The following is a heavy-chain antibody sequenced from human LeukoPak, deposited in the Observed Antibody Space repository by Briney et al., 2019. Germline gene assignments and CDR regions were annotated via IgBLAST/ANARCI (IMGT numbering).Heavy chain of an antibody. CDR1: GYTLTELS. J-gene: IGHJ4*02. D-gene: IGHD3-10*01. CDR3: ARVVTLWFGAEKPGREQFDY. Sequence: ASVTVSFKVSGYTLTELSMHWVRQAPGKGLEWMGGFDPEDGETIYAQKFQGRVTMTEDTSTDTAYMELRSLRSDDTAVYYCARVVTLWFGAEKPGREQFDYWGQGTLVTVSS. V-gene: IGHV1-24*01. CDR2: FDPEDGET.